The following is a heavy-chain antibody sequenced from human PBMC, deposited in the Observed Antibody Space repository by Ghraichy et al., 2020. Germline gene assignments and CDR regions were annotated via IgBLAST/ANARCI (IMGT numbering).Heavy chain of an antibody. V-gene: IGHV4-39*01. Sequence: SETLSLTCTVSGGSISSSSYYWGWIRQPPGKGLEWIGSIYYSGSTYYNPSLKSRVTISVDTSKNQFSLKLSSVTAADTAVYYCARRARYYYDRRRTLYAFDIWGQGTMVTVSS. D-gene: IGHD3-22*01. CDR1: GGSISSSSYY. CDR3: ARRARYYYDRRRTLYAFDI. J-gene: IGHJ3*02. CDR2: IYYSGST.